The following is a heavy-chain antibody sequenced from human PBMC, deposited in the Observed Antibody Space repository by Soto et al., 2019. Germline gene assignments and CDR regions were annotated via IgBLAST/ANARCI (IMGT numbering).Heavy chain of an antibody. CDR3: AKGLLGIFDY. Sequence: EEQLLESGGGLVQPGGSLRLSCAASGFAFSSFAMSWVRQAPGKGLEWVSGISSSTGTTDYAGSVKGRFTISRDDSKNTLYLQMNRLRAEDTAIYYCAKGLLGIFDYWGQGTLVTVAS. CDR1: GFAFSSFA. D-gene: IGHD7-27*01. CDR2: ISSSTGTT. J-gene: IGHJ4*02. V-gene: IGHV3-23*01.